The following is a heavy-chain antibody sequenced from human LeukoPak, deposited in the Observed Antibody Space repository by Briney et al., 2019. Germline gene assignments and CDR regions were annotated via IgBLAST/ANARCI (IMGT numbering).Heavy chain of an antibody. V-gene: IGHV4-39*01. D-gene: IGHD1-26*01. CDR2: IYYSGST. J-gene: IGHJ4*02. CDR1: GGSISSSSYY. Sequence: PSETLSLTCTVSGGSISSSSYYWGWIRQPPGKGLERIGSIYYSGSTYYNPSLKSRVTISVDTSKNQFSLKLSSVTAADTAVYYCASNSGSYLSPSVSEYWGQGTLVTVSS. CDR3: ASNSGSYLSPSVSEY.